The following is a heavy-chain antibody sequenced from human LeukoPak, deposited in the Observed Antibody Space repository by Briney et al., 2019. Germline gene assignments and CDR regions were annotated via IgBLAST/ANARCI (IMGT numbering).Heavy chain of an antibody. V-gene: IGHV4-59*05. CDR2: INYSGST. Sequence: PSETLSLTCTVSGGSISSYYWGWIRQPPGKGLEWIGTINYSGSTFYNPSLKSRVTISVDTSKNQFSLMLNSVTAADTALYFCARARLSIVRGINFDYWGQGTVVTVS. CDR1: GGSISSYY. J-gene: IGHJ4*02. D-gene: IGHD3-10*01. CDR3: ARARLSIVRGINFDY.